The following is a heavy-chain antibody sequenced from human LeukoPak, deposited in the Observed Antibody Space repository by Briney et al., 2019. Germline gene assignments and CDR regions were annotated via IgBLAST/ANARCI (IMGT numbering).Heavy chain of an antibody. CDR2: IWYDGSNK. V-gene: IGHV3-33*08. D-gene: IGHD2-8*01. Sequence: GGSLRLSCAASGFTFSSYAMNWVRQAPGKGLEWVAVIWYDGSNKYYADSVKGRFTISRDNSKNTLYLQMNSLRAEDTAVYYCAGDHCTNGVCYPTTVDYWGQGTLVTVSS. J-gene: IGHJ4*02. CDR3: AGDHCTNGVCYPTTVDY. CDR1: GFTFSSYA.